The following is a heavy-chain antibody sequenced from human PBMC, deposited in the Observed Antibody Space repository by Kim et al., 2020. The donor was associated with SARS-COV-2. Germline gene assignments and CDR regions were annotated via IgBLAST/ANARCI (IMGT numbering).Heavy chain of an antibody. CDR1: GFTFSSYG. V-gene: IGHV3-33*01. J-gene: IGHJ4*02. Sequence: GGSLRLSCAASGFTFSSYGMHWVRQAPGKGLEWVAVIWYDGSNKYYADSVKGRFTISRDNSKNTLYLQMNSLRAEDTAVYYCASRGITGTTGGIDYWGQGTLVTVSS. CDR3: ASRGITGTTGGIDY. CDR2: IWYDGSNK. D-gene: IGHD1-7*01.